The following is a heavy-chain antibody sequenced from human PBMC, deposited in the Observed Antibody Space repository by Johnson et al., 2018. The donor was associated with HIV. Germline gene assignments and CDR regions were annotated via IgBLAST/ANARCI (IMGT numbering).Heavy chain of an antibody. CDR3: ARVIGYDSSGKAFDI. D-gene: IGHD3-22*01. CDR1: GFTVSTYA. Sequence: MLLVESGGGLVHPWGSLRLSCAASGFTVSTYAMHWVRQAPGKGLEWVANIKQDGREKYDVDSVTGRFTISRDNAKNSLHLQMNSLRAEDTALYYCARVIGYDSSGKAFDIWGRGTMVTVSS. V-gene: IGHV3-7*03. J-gene: IGHJ3*02. CDR2: IKQDGREK.